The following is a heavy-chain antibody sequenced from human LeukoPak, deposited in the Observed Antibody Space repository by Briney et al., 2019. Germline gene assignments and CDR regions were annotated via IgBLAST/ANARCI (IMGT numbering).Heavy chain of an antibody. Sequence: SETLSLTCTVSGGSISSSSYDWGWIRQPPGKGLEWIGSIYYSGSTYYNPSLKSRVTISVDTSKNQFSLKLSSVTAADTAVYYCARPHDYGDHNWFDPWGQGTLVTVSS. V-gene: IGHV4-39*01. CDR3: ARPHDYGDHNWFDP. CDR1: GGSISSSSYD. CDR2: IYYSGST. D-gene: IGHD4-17*01. J-gene: IGHJ5*02.